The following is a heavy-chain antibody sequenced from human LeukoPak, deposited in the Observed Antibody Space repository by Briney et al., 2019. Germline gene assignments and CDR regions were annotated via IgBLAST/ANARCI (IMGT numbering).Heavy chain of an antibody. Sequence: GGSLRLSCAASGFTLSSCEMNWVRQAPGKGLEWISYIGSGGTSIFYADSVKGRFTISRDNAKNSLYLQMNSLRAEDTAIYYCARGYGGYDKWGQGTLVTVSS. CDR3: ARGYGGYDK. CDR2: IGSGGTSI. D-gene: IGHD5-12*01. CDR1: GFTLSSCE. V-gene: IGHV3-48*03. J-gene: IGHJ4*02.